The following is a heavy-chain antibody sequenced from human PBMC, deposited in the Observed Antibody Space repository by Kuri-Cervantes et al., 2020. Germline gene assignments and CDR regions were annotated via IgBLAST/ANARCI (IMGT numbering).Heavy chain of an antibody. CDR2: IGTAGDT. D-gene: IGHD6-19*01. CDR1: GFTFNNYD. Sequence: GESLKISCAASGFTFNNYDMHWVRQPTGKGLEWVSAIGTAGDTYYPGYVKGRFTISRENAKNSLYLQMNSLRAGVTAVYYCARGVAGTQAGYYYYGMDVWGQGTTVTVSS. J-gene: IGHJ6*02. CDR3: ARGVAGTQAGYYYYGMDV. V-gene: IGHV3-13*01.